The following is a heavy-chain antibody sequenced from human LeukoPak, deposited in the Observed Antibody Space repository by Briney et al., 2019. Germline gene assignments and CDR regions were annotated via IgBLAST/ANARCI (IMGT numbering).Heavy chain of an antibody. J-gene: IGHJ4*02. CDR2: INHSGST. Sequence: SETLPLTCAVYGGSFSGYYWSWLRQPPGKGLEWIGEINHSGSTNYNPSLKSRVTISVDTSKNQFSLKLSSVTAADTAVYYCARGDYSSSSMDYWGQGTLVTVSS. V-gene: IGHV4-34*01. CDR3: ARGDYSSSSMDY. D-gene: IGHD4-4*01. CDR1: GGSFSGYY.